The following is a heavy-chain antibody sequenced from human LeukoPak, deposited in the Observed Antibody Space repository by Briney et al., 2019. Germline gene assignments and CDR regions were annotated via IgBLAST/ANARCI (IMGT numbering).Heavy chain of an antibody. CDR1: GYTFTSYE. J-gene: IGHJ4*02. V-gene: IGHV1-8*01. CDR2: MNPNSGNT. Sequence: ASVKVSCKASGYTFTSYEINWVRQATGQGLEWMGWMNPNSGNTGYAQKFQGRVTMTRNTSISTAYMELSSLRSEDTAVYYCARGGYCSSTSCQLIDYWGQGTLVTVSS. D-gene: IGHD2-2*01. CDR3: ARGGYCSSTSCQLIDY.